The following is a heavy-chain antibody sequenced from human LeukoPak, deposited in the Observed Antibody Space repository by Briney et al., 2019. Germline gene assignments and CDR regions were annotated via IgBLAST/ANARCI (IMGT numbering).Heavy chain of an antibody. D-gene: IGHD3-22*01. Sequence: SETLSLTCTVSGGSISSGGYYWSWIRQHPGKGLEWIGYIYYSGSTYYNPSLKSRVTISVVTSKNQFSLKLSSVTAADTAVYYCACRYYEMYYFDYWGQGTLVTVSS. CDR1: GGSISSGGYY. CDR3: ACRYYEMYYFDY. V-gene: IGHV4-31*03. CDR2: IYYSGST. J-gene: IGHJ4*02.